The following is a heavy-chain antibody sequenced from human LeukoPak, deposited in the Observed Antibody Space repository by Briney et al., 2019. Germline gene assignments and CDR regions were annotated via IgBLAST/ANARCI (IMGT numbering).Heavy chain of an antibody. D-gene: IGHD3-22*01. Sequence: GASVKVSCKASGYTFTGYYMHWVRQAPGQGLEWMGWINPNSGGTNYAQKFQGRVTMTRDTSISTAYMELRSLRSDDTAVYYCARDNYDSSGLDYWGQGTLVTVSS. CDR2: INPNSGGT. J-gene: IGHJ4*02. CDR1: GYTFTGYY. CDR3: ARDNYDSSGLDY. V-gene: IGHV1-2*02.